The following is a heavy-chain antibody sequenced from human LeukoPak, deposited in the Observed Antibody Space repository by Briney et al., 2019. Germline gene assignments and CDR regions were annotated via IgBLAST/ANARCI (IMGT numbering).Heavy chain of an antibody. J-gene: IGHJ4*02. V-gene: IGHV3-48*01. CDR1: GFTFSNYN. D-gene: IGHD2/OR15-2a*01. Sequence: GGSLRLSCAASGFTFSNYNMNWVRQTPGKGLEWVSYVSPNGYTIHYADSVKGRFTISRDNAKDSLYLQMNSLRAEDTAVYYCAKETFLADGGYWGQGTLVTVSS. CDR3: AKETFLADGGY. CDR2: VSPNGYTI.